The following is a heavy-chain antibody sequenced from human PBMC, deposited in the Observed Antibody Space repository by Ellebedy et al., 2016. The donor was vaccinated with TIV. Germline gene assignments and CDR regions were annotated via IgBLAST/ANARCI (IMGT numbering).Heavy chain of an antibody. CDR1: GYTFTGYY. J-gene: IGHJ6*02. V-gene: IGHV1-2*02. D-gene: IGHD3-10*01. CDR3: ARDQLLWFGELFYGMDV. CDR2: INPNSGVT. Sequence: ASVKVSCKASGYTFTGYYMHWVRQAPGQGLDWMGWINPNSGVTEYAQKFQGRVTMTRDTSISTAYMELSRLRSDDTAVYYCARDQLLWFGELFYGMDVWGQGTTVTVSS.